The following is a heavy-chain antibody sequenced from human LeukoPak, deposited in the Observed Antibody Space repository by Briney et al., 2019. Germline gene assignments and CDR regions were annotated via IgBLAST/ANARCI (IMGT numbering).Heavy chain of an antibody. J-gene: IGHJ4*02. CDR1: GFTLSDYW. CDR3: ARGGVVAAFDY. V-gene: IGHV3-74*01. D-gene: IGHD2-15*01. Sequence: GGSLRLSYAASGFTLSDYWMHWVRHSPGKGLVWVSHNTNAGSSRNYAAPVKGRSTISRDSSKNKLYLQMKSLRAEHTAVYYCARGGVVAAFDYWGQGTLVTVSS. CDR2: NTNAGSSR.